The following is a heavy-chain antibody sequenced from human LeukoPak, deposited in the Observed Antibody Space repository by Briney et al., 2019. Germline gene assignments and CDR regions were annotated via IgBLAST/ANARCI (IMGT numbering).Heavy chain of an antibody. Sequence: SETLSLTCIVSGGSISNYYWSWIRQPPRKGLEWIGYVHYSGNTNYNPSLKSRVTISVDTSKNQFSLKLSSVTAADTAVYYCARTIAAAGTEYFDLWGRGTLVTVSS. V-gene: IGHV4-59*01. CDR3: ARTIAAAGTEYFDL. D-gene: IGHD6-13*01. CDR1: GGSISNYY. J-gene: IGHJ2*01. CDR2: VHYSGNT.